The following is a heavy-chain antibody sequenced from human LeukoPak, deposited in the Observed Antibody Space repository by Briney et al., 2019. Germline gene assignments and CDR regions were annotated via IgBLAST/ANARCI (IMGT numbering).Heavy chain of an antibody. CDR3: ARNGRRTTVTSDF. D-gene: IGHD4-17*01. J-gene: IGHJ4*02. V-gene: IGHV3-23*01. CDR2: ISGSGGGT. CDR1: GFTFSRYA. Sequence: GGSLRLSCAASGFTFSRYAMTWVRQAPGKGLEWVSSISGSGGGTYYADSVKGRFTISRDNSKNTLYLQMNSLRAEDTALYYCARNGRRTTVTSDFWGQGTLVTVSS.